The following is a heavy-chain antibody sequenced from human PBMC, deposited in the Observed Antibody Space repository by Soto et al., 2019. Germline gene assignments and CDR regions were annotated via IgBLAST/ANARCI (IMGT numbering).Heavy chain of an antibody. CDR2: ISGSGGST. D-gene: IGHD3-10*01. Sequence: PGGSLRLSCAASGFTFSSYAMSWVRQAPGKGLEWVSAISGSGGSTSYADSVKGRFTISRDNSKNTLYLQMNSLRAEDTALYYCARGSTDSYPGSRIFDFWGRGTLVTVSS. CDR3: ARGSTDSYPGSRIFDF. CDR1: GFTFSSYA. J-gene: IGHJ4*02. V-gene: IGHV3-23*01.